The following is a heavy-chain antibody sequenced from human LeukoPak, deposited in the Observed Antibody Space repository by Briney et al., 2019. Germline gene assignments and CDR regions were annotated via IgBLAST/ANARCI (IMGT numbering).Heavy chain of an antibody. CDR1: GGTFSSYA. D-gene: IGHD3-10*01. J-gene: IGHJ4*02. Sequence: SVKVSCKASGGTFSSYAISWVRQAPGQGLEWMGGIIPIFGTANYAQKFQGRVTITADESTSTAYMELSSLRSEDTAVYYCARVRSYGSGSYYSYYSDYWGQGTLVTVSS. CDR2: IIPIFGTA. CDR3: ARVRSYGSGSYYSYYSDY. V-gene: IGHV1-69*01.